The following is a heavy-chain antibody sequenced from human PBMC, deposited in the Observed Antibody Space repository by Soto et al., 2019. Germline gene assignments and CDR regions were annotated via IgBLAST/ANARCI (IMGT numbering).Heavy chain of an antibody. CDR1: AFTFSSYA. CDR2: ISTNGGST. Sequence: GESLRLSCSASAFTFSSYAMHWVRQAPGKGLEYVSSISTNGGSTHYADSVKGRFTISRDNSKNTQYLQMGSLRADDTAVYYCVKGEYYYDSSGYYPFDYWGQGTLVTVSS. CDR3: VKGEYYYDSSGYYPFDY. V-gene: IGHV3-64D*06. D-gene: IGHD3-22*01. J-gene: IGHJ4*02.